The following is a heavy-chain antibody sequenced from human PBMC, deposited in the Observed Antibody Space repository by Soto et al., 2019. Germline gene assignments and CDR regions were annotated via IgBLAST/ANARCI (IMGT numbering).Heavy chain of an antibody. CDR2: ISHDGSNK. CDR3: AKPLTTVTNYYFDQ. Sequence: QVQLVESGGGVIQPGRSLRLSCAASGFTFSSYGMHWVRQAPGKGLEWAAVISHDGSNKYGADSVKGRFTISRDNSKNTLYLQMNSLRPEDSAVYYCAKPLTTVTNYYFDQWGQGTLVTVSS. J-gene: IGHJ4*02. CDR1: GFTFSSYG. D-gene: IGHD4-17*01. V-gene: IGHV3-30*18.